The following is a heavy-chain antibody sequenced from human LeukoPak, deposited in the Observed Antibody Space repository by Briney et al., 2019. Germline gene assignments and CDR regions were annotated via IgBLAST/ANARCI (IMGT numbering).Heavy chain of an antibody. D-gene: IGHD3/OR15-3a*01. Sequence: ASETLSLTCAVSDYSISSGFYWGWIRQPPGKGLEWIGSIHFSGSTDYKPSLKSRVTISLDRSKNQFSLKLTSVTAADTAVYYCARQTGSGLFILPGGQGTLVTVSS. CDR3: ARQTGSGLFILP. CDR1: DYSISSGFY. J-gene: IGHJ4*02. CDR2: IHFSGST. V-gene: IGHV4-38-2*01.